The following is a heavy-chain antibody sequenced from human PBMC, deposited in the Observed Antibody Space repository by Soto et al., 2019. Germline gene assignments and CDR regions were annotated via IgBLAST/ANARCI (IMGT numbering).Heavy chain of an antibody. Sequence: PGGSLRLSCAASGFTFSTYAMHWVRQAPGKGLEWVAVISYDGTNKYYADSVRGRFTISRDNSKNTLFLQMNSLRAEDTAAYYCANRGSVLGTNYYYGMDVWGQGTTVTVAS. CDR3: ANRGSVLGTNYYYGMDV. CDR2: ISYDGTNK. CDR1: GFTFSTYA. D-gene: IGHD3-10*01. J-gene: IGHJ6*02. V-gene: IGHV3-30-3*01.